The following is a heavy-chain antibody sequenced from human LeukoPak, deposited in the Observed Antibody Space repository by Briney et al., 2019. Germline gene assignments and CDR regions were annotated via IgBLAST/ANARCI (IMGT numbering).Heavy chain of an antibody. D-gene: IGHD3-10*01. CDR3: AREVMVRGVMIPAFDI. Sequence: SQTLSLTCTVSGGSISSGSYYWSWIRQPAGKGLEWIGRIYTSGSTNYNPSLKSRVTISVDTSKNQFSLKLSSVTAADTAVYYCAREVMVRGVMIPAFDIWGQGTMDTVSS. J-gene: IGHJ3*02. CDR2: IYTSGST. V-gene: IGHV4-61*02. CDR1: GGSISSGSYY.